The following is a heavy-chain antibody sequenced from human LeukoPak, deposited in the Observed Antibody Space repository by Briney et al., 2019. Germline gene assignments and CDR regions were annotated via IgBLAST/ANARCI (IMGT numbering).Heavy chain of an antibody. Sequence: TGGSLRLSCAASAFTFSSYAVSWLRQAPGKGLEWVSAISGSGGSTYYADSVKGRFTISRDNSKNTLYLQMNSLRAEDTAVYYCAKDWCLSVYGFFDDWGQGTLVTVSS. J-gene: IGHJ4*02. CDR3: AKDWCLSVYGFFDD. CDR1: AFTFSSYA. CDR2: ISGSGGST. V-gene: IGHV3-23*01. D-gene: IGHD2-8*01.